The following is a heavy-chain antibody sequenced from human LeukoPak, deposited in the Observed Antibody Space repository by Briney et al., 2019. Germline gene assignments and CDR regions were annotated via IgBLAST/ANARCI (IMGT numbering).Heavy chain of an antibody. CDR3: ARVPNLAGSMPRGF. J-gene: IGHJ4*02. D-gene: IGHD1-26*01. V-gene: IGHV1-8*03. Sequence: ASVKVSCKASGYTFTSYDINWVRQATGQGLEWMGWMNPNSGNTGYAQKFQGRVTITRNTSISTAYMELSSLRSEDTAVYYCARVPNLAGSMPRGFWGQGTLVTVSS. CDR1: GYTFTSYD. CDR2: MNPNSGNT.